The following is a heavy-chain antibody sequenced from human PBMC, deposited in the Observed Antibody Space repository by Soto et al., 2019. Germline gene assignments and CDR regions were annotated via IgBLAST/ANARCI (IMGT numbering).Heavy chain of an antibody. CDR3: ARSSRGWSPSGYYYGMDV. D-gene: IGHD6-19*01. J-gene: IGHJ6*02. V-gene: IGHV6-1*01. Sequence: SQTLSLTCAISGDSVSSNSAAWNWIRQSPSRGLEWLGRTYYRSKWYNDYAVSVKSRITINPDTSKNQFSLQLNSVTPEDTAVYYRARSSRGWSPSGYYYGMDVWGQGTTVTVSS. CDR2: TYYRSKWYN. CDR1: GDSVSSNSAA.